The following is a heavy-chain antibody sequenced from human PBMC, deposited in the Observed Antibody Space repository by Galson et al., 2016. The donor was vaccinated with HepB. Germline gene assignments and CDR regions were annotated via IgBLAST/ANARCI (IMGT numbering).Heavy chain of an antibody. D-gene: IGHD1-26*01. J-gene: IGHJ5*01. CDR1: SSIFSNAW. V-gene: IGHV3-15*07. Sequence: SLRLSCAASSSIFSNAWMNWVRQAPGKGLEWVGRIKSKSAGGTIDYAAPVTGRFTISRDDSQNTLFLQMNSLQTEDTAVYYCTTSGGTSGGSPWPPSWGHGTLVTVSS. CDR3: TTSGGTSGGSPWPPS. CDR2: IKSKSAGGTI.